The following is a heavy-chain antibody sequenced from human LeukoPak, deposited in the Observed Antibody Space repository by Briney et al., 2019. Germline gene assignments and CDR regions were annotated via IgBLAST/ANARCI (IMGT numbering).Heavy chain of an antibody. CDR2: ISAYNGNT. D-gene: IGHD1-26*01. J-gene: IGHJ2*01. CDR1: GYTFTSYG. V-gene: IGHV1-18*01. CDR3: ARGPYSGSYFWYFDL. Sequence: GASVKVSCKASGYTFTSYGISWVRQAPGQGLEWMGWISAYNGNTNYAQKLQGRVTMTTDTSPSTAYMELRSLRSDDTAVYYCARGPYSGSYFWYFDLWGRGTLVTVSS.